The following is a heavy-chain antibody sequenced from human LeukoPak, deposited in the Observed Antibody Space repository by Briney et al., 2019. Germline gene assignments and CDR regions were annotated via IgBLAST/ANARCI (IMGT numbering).Heavy chain of an antibody. CDR1: GFTFSDYY. CDR3: AREGGSSSWYENAFDI. Sequence: GGSLRLSCAASGFTFSDYYMSWIRQAPGKGLEWVSYISSSGSTIYYADSVKGRFTISRDNAKNSLYLQMNSLRAEDTAVYYCAREGGSSSWYENAFDIWGQGTMVTVSS. V-gene: IGHV3-11*01. J-gene: IGHJ3*02. CDR2: ISSSGSTI. D-gene: IGHD6-13*01.